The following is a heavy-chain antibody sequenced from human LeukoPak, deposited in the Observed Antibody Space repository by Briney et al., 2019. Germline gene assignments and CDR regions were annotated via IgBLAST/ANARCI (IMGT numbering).Heavy chain of an antibody. V-gene: IGHV3-21*01. D-gene: IGHD2-15*01. CDR2: ISTGSSYI. CDR1: GFTFSSYA. Sequence: GGSLRLSCAASGFTFSSYAMSWVRQAPGKGLEWVSSISTGSSYIYYADSVKGRFRISRDSSKNMLYLQMNSLRAEDTAVYYCAKDRCSDGIGCFYYYMDVWGKGTTVTISS. J-gene: IGHJ6*03. CDR3: AKDRCSDGIGCFYYYMDV.